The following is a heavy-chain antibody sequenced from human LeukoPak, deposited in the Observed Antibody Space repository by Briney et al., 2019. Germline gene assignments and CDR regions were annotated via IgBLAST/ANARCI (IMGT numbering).Heavy chain of an antibody. CDR2: TSAYNGNT. J-gene: IGHJ4*02. CDR1: GYTFTSYG. CDR3: ARDRRYCSSTSCYHPFDY. D-gene: IGHD2-2*01. Sequence: GASVKVSCKASGYTFTSYGISWVRRAPGQGLEWMGCTSAYNGNTNYAQKLQGRVTMTTDTSTSTAYMELRSLRSDDTAVYYCARDRRYCSSTSCYHPFDYWGQGTLVTVSS. V-gene: IGHV1-18*01.